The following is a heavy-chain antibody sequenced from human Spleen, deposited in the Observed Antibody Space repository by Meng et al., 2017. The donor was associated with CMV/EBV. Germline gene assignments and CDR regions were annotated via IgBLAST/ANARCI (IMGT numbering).Heavy chain of an antibody. D-gene: IGHD1-26*01. V-gene: IGHV3-74*01. Sequence: EVQLVESGGGLVQPGGCLRLSCAVSGFTLGSYWMHWVRQAPGKGLEWVSRIDNDDGRSTSYADSVKGRFTISRDNARNTLYLQMNSLSVEDTAVYYCVRGLAEFLGWEMGYWGQGVLVTVSS. CDR1: GFTLGSYW. J-gene: IGHJ4*02. CDR2: IDNDDGRST. CDR3: VRGLAEFLGWEMGY.